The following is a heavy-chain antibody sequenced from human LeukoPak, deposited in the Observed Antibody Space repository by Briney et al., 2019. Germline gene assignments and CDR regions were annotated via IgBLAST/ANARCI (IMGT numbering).Heavy chain of an antibody. D-gene: IGHD2-2*01. Sequence: SETLSLTCTVSGGSTSSGSYYWGWIRQPAGKGLEWIVRIYTSGSTNYNPSLKSRFTISVDTSKNQFSLKLSSVTAADTAVYYCAREGTLVPAATSYYYYMDVWGKGTTVTVSS. CDR2: IYTSGST. J-gene: IGHJ6*03. CDR3: AREGTLVPAATSYYYYMDV. V-gene: IGHV4-61*02. CDR1: GGSTSSGSYY.